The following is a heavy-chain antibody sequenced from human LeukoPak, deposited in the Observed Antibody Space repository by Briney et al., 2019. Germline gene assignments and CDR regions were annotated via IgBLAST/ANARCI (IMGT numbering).Heavy chain of an antibody. D-gene: IGHD3-10*01. CDR2: ISYDGSNK. V-gene: IGHV3-30-3*01. CDR3: ARFRGSGSPDY. J-gene: IGHJ4*02. Sequence: PGGSLRLSCAASGFTFSSYAMHWVRQAPGKGLEWVAVISYDGSNKYYADSVKGRFTISRDNSKNTLYLQMNSLRAEDTAVYYCARFRGSGSPDYWGQGTLVTVSS. CDR1: GFTFSSYA.